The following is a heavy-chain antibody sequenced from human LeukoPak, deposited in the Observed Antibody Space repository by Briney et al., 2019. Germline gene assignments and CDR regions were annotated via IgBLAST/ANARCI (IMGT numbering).Heavy chain of an antibody. J-gene: IGHJ5*02. CDR1: GYTFTGYY. CDR2: INPNSGGT. Sequence: ASVTVSFKASGYTFTGYYMHWVRQAPGQGLEWMGWINPNSGGTNYAQKFQGRVTMTRDTSISTAYMELSRLRSDDTAVYYCAREWDIVATNNWFDPWGQGTLVTVSS. D-gene: IGHD5-12*01. CDR3: AREWDIVATNNWFDP. V-gene: IGHV1-2*02.